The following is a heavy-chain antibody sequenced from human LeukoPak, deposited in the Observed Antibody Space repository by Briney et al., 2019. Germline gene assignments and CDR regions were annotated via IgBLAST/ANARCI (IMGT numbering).Heavy chain of an antibody. D-gene: IGHD2-2*01. CDR2: INHSGST. Sequence: SETLSLTCAVYGGSFSDFYWSWIRQPPGKGLEWIGEINHSGSTNYNPSLKSRVTISVDTSKNQFSLKLSSVTAADTAVYYCARSRGITRMIWFDPWGQGTLVTVSS. CDR3: ARSRGITRMIWFDP. CDR1: GGSFSDFY. V-gene: IGHV4-34*01. J-gene: IGHJ5*02.